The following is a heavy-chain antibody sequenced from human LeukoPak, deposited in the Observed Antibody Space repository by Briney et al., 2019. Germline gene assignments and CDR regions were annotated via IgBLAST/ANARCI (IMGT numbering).Heavy chain of an antibody. V-gene: IGHV1-3*01. CDR1: GYTFTSYA. J-gene: IGHJ4*02. Sequence: ASVKVSCKASGYTFTSYAMHWVRQAPGQRLEWMGWINADNGNTKYSQKFQGRVTITRDTSASTAYMELSSLRSEDTAVYYCARDPYYYDSSGYYAGGYFDYWGQGTLVTVSS. CDR2: INADNGNT. D-gene: IGHD3-22*01. CDR3: ARDPYYYDSSGYYAGGYFDY.